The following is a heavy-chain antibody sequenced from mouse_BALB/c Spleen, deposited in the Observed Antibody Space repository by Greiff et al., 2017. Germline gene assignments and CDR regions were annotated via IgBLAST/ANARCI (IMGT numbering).Heavy chain of an antibody. D-gene: IGHD2-10*02. CDR3: ARRGYGNSAWFAY. V-gene: IGHV1-80*01. Sequence: VKLQESGAELVRPGSSVKISCKASGYAFSSYWMNWVKQRPGQGLEWIGQIYPGDGDTNYNGKFKGKATLTADKSSSTAYMQLSSLTSEDSAVYFCARRGYGNSAWFAYWGQGTLVTVSA. CDR1: GYAFSSYW. CDR2: IYPGDGDT. J-gene: IGHJ3*01.